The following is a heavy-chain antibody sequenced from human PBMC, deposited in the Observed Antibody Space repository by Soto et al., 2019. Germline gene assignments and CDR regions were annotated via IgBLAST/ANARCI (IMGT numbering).Heavy chain of an antibody. CDR3: ARDLDGCSGGSCYGGYYYYGLDV. CDR1: GFTFSSYS. V-gene: IGHV3-21*01. CDR2: ISSSSSYI. J-gene: IGHJ6*02. D-gene: IGHD2-15*01. Sequence: SGGSLRLSCAASGFTFSSYSMNWVRQAPGKGLEWVSSISSSSSYIYYADSVKGRFTISRDSAKNSLYLQMNSLRAEDTAVYYCARDLDGCSGGSCYGGYYYYGLDVWGQGTTVTVSS.